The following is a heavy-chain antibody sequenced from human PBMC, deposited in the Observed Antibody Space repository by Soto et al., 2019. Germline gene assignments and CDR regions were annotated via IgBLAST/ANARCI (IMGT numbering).Heavy chain of an antibody. Sequence: SETLSLTCTVSGGSISSYYWSWIRQPPGKGLEWIGYIYYSGSTNYNPSLKSRVTISVDTSKNQFSLKLSSVTAADTAVYYCARDRGITGTTRYYYYYGMDVWGQGTTVTVSS. CDR2: IYYSGST. CDR3: ARDRGITGTTRYYYYYGMDV. CDR1: GGSISSYY. D-gene: IGHD1-7*01. V-gene: IGHV4-59*01. J-gene: IGHJ6*02.